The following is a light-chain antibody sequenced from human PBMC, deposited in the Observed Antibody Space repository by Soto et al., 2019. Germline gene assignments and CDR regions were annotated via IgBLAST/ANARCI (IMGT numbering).Light chain of an antibody. V-gene: IGLV1-40*01. CDR2: GNN. Sequence: QSALTQPASVSGAPGQRLTIPCTGSSSNIGAGYDAHWYQQLPGTAPKRLIYGNNNRPSGVPDRFSGSKSGSSASLAITGLQAEDEADYYGQSTSLRGFQVFGSGTKVTVL. CDR1: SSNIGAGYD. J-gene: IGLJ1*01. CDR3: QSTSLRGFQV.